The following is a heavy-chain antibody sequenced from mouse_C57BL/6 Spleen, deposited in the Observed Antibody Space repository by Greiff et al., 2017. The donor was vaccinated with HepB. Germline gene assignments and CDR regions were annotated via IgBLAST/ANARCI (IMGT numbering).Heavy chain of an antibody. CDR1: GYTFTDYE. J-gene: IGHJ2*01. CDR3: TRSRGVPYYFDY. CDR2: IDPETGGT. Sequence: QVQLQQSGAELVRPGASVTLSCKASGYTFTDYEIHWVKQTPVHGLEWIGAIDPETGGTAYNQKFKGKAILTADKSSSTAYMELRSLTSEDSAVYYCTRSRGVPYYFDYWGQGTTLTVSS. V-gene: IGHV1-15*01.